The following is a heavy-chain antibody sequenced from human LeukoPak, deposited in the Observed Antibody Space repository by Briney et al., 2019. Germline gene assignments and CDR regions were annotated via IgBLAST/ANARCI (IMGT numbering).Heavy chain of an antibody. CDR3: AKSYFDYSTYYSYYFNL. Sequence: SETLFLTCTVSGGSISGGYWSWIRQPPGRGLEWIGYVYTSGSTNYNPSLKSRVTISVDTSKSQFALKLSSVTAADTAVYYCAKSYFDYSTYYSYYFNLWGQGALVTVSS. CDR2: VYTSGST. D-gene: IGHD4-11*01. J-gene: IGHJ4*02. CDR1: GGSISGGY. V-gene: IGHV4-4*09.